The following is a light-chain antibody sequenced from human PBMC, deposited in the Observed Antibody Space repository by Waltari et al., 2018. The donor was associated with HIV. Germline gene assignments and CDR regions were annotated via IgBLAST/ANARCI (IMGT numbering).Light chain of an antibody. V-gene: IGLV1-40*01. CDR3: QSYDKSLSGLWV. CDR2: GDS. Sequence: SVLTQPPSVSGTPGQESSISCSGNNSNIGAGYDVNWYRPSKGTAPKLVLYGDSIRPSGVPDRFSGSRSGNSVSLDITGLRAEDEGDYYCQSYDKSLSGLWVFGGGTKLTVL. CDR1: NSNIGAGYD. J-gene: IGLJ3*02.